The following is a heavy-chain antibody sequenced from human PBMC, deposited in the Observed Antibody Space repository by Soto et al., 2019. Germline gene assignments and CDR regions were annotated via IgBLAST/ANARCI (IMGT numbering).Heavy chain of an antibody. CDR2: IFDSGIT. CDR3: ASQFCSGGACFNWFDP. CDR1: GGSIRSSLYY. D-gene: IGHD2-21*02. Sequence: ASETLSLTCTVSGGSIRSSLYYWSWIRQPPGKGLEWIGYIFDSGITHYNPSLKRRVAMSVDTSKNQFSLNLTSVTAADTAVYFCASQFCSGGACFNWFDPWGHGTLVTVSS. V-gene: IGHV4-30-4*01. J-gene: IGHJ5*02.